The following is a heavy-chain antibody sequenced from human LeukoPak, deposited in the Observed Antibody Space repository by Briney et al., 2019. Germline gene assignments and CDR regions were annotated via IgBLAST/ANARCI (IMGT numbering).Heavy chain of an antibody. CDR2: IRYDGSNK. J-gene: IGHJ4*02. CDR3: AKRIVVVVAATYY. Sequence: GGSLRLSCAASGFTFSSYGMHWVRQAPGKGLEWVAFIRYDGSNKYYADSVKGRFTISRDNSKNTLYLRMNSLRAEDTAIYYCAKRIVVVVAATYYRGQGTLVTVSS. D-gene: IGHD2-15*01. CDR1: GFTFSSYG. V-gene: IGHV3-30*02.